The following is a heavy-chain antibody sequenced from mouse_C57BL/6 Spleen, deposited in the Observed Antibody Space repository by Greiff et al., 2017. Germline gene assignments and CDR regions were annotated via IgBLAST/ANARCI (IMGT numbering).Heavy chain of an antibody. D-gene: IGHD2-1*01. CDR3: ATVYYGIWYFDV. J-gene: IGHJ1*03. Sequence: QVHVKQSGAELVKPGASVKISCKASGYAFSSYWMNWVKQRPGKGLEWIGQIYPGDGDTNYNGKFKGKATLTADKSSSTAYMQLSSLTSEDSAVYFCATVYYGIWYFDVWGTGTTVTVSS. V-gene: IGHV1-80*01. CDR1: GYAFSSYW. CDR2: IYPGDGDT.